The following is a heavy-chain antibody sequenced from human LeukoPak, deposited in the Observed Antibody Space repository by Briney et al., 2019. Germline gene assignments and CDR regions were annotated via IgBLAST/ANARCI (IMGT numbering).Heavy chain of an antibody. CDR1: GFTFDDYA. CDR2: ISWNSGSI. J-gene: IGHJ6*02. Sequence: PGGSLRLSCAASGFTFDDYAMHWVRQAPGKGLEWVSGISWNSGSIGYADSVKGRFTISRDNAKNSLYLQMNSLRAEDTASYYCCQGVSRFYYYYGMDVWGQGTTVTVSS. CDR3: CQGVSRFYYYYGMDV. V-gene: IGHV3-9*01.